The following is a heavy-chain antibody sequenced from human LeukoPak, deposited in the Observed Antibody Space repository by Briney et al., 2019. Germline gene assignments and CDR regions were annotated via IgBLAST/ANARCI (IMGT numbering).Heavy chain of an antibody. CDR2: IKSKSDGGAT. CDR3: TTERGGPTPDC. Sequence: PGGSLRLSCAASGFTFNNAWMNWVRQAPGKGLEWVGRIKSKSDGGATDYPAPVKGRFTISRVDSKNTLYLQMNSLKTEDTAVYYCTTERGGPTPDCWGQGTLVTVSS. J-gene: IGHJ4*02. CDR1: GFTFNNAW. V-gene: IGHV3-15*07. D-gene: IGHD4-23*01.